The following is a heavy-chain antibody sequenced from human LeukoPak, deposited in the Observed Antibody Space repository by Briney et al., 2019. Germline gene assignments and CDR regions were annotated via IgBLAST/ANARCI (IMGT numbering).Heavy chain of an antibody. CDR1: GFTFSSHW. CDR2: IKQDGSEK. V-gene: IGHV3-7*03. J-gene: IGHJ4*02. CDR3: ARGGDRYFDWLSLFDY. D-gene: IGHD3-9*01. Sequence: PGGSLRLSCAASGFTFSSHWMSWVRQAPGKGLEWVANIKQDGSEKYYVGSVKGRFTISRDNAKNSLYLQMNSLRAEDTAVYYCARGGDRYFDWLSLFDYWGQGTLVTVSS.